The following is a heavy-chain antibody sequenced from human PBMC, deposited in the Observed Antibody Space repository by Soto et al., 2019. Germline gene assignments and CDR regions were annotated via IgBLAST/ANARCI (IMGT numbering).Heavy chain of an antibody. D-gene: IGHD3-10*01. J-gene: IGHJ4*02. CDR3: PRDLDASGSDGTDY. Sequence: ASGQVSYEGRGYMFTSYGINWVRQAPAQGLEWMGWIRPYNGDTKYAQNLQGRVTMATDTSPSTAYMEMRRPRPDDTAPPYSPRDLDASGSDGTDYWGPGTPVTVSS. CDR2: IRPYNGDT. CDR1: GYMFTSYG. V-gene: IGHV1-18*01.